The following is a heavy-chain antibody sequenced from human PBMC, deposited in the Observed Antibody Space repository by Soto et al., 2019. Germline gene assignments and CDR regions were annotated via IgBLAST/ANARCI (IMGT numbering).Heavy chain of an antibody. CDR1: GFTFSVYW. D-gene: IGHD6-6*01. CDR3: ARAPLRSSKGGLDI. Sequence: EAQLVESGGDLVQPGGSLRVSCAASGFTFSVYWMTWVRRAPGKGLQWVASINEDGSDKRYADSVKGRLTISRDNAKNSLFLQMDSLRAEDTAVYYCARAPLRSSKGGLDIWGQGTVVTVCS. CDR2: INEDGSDK. V-gene: IGHV3-7*05. J-gene: IGHJ3*02.